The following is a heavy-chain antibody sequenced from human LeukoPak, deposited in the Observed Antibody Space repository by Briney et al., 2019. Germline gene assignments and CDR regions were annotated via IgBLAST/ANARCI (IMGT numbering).Heavy chain of an antibody. D-gene: IGHD2-15*01. CDR2: IWYDGSNK. Sequence: PGGSLRLSWAASGFTFSSYGMHWVRQAPGKGLEWVAVIWYDGSNKYYADSVKGRFTISRDNSKNTLYLQMNSLRAEDTAVYYCARDHESYCSGGSCYPVDYWGQGTLVTVSS. CDR1: GFTFSSYG. CDR3: ARDHESYCSGGSCYPVDY. J-gene: IGHJ4*02. V-gene: IGHV3-33*01.